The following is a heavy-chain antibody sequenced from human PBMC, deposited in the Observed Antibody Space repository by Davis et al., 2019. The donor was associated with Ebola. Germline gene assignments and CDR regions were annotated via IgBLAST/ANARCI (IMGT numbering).Heavy chain of an antibody. D-gene: IGHD3-22*01. CDR3: ARHATSGYYLDAFDI. V-gene: IGHV5-10-1*01. Sequence: GESLKISCKASGYSFTNHWISWVRQVPGKGLEWMGRIDPSDSYTNYSPSFQGRVSFSADKSFSTAFLQWSSLKASDTAMYYCARHATSGYYLDAFDIWGQGTMVTVSS. CDR2: IDPSDSYT. J-gene: IGHJ3*02. CDR1: GYSFTNHW.